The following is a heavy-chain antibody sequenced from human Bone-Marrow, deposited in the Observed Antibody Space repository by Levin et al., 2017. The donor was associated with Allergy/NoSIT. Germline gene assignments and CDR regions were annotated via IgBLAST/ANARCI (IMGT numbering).Heavy chain of an antibody. CDR3: ARGNGYHFDY. Sequence: GESLKISCTASGFTFSSYPMHWVRQAPGKGLEWVTFISSDGYDKYYADSVKGRFTISRDKSKNTVYLQMNSLRPEDTALFFCARGNGYHFDYWGQGTLVTVSS. CDR1: GFTFSSYP. D-gene: IGHD2-15*01. V-gene: IGHV3-30-3*01. J-gene: IGHJ4*02. CDR2: ISSDGYDK.